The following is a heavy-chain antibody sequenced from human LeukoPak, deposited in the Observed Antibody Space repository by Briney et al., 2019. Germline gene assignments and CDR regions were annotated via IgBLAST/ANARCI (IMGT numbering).Heavy chain of an antibody. V-gene: IGHV5-51*01. D-gene: IGHD1-26*01. J-gene: IGHJ5*02. CDR1: GYSFTSYW. CDR3: ARTPEWELHPNWFDP. CDR2: IYPGDSDT. Sequence: GESLKISCKGSGYSFTSYWIGWVRQMPGKGLEWMGIIYPGDSDTRYSPSFQGQVTISADKSISTAYLQWSSLKASDTAMYYCARTPEWELHPNWFDPWGQGTLVTVSS.